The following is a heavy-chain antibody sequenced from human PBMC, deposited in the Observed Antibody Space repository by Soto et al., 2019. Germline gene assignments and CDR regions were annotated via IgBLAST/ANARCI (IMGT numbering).Heavy chain of an antibody. V-gene: IGHV4-34*01. CDR1: GGSFSGYY. Sequence: SETLSLTCAVYGGSFSGYYWSWIRQPPGKGLEWIGEINHSGSTNYNPSLKSRVTISVDTSKNQFSLKLSSVTAADTAVYYCARCDFWSGYRSRRAISSYFQHWGQGTLVTVSS. J-gene: IGHJ1*01. D-gene: IGHD3-3*01. CDR3: ARCDFWSGYRSRRAISSYFQH. CDR2: INHSGST.